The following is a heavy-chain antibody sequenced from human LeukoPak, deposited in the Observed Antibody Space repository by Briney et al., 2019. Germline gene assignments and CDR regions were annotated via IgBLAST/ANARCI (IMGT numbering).Heavy chain of an antibody. CDR2: ISSSSSYI. CDR1: GFTFSSYS. Sequence: GGSLRLSCTASGFTFSSYSMNWVRQAPGKGLEWVSSISSSSSYIYYADSVKGLFTISRDNAKNSMYLQMNSLRAEDTAVYYCARDLSYLGSSSSLDVWGQGTLVTVSS. V-gene: IGHV3-21*01. CDR3: ARDLSYLGSSSSLDV. D-gene: IGHD6-6*01. J-gene: IGHJ4*02.